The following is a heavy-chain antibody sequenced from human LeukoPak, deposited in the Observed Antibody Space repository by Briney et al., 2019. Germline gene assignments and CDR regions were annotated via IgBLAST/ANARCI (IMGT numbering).Heavy chain of an antibody. CDR1: GFTFSSYA. Sequence: GGSLRLSCAASGFTFSSYAMHWVRQAPGKGLEWVAVISYDGSNKYYADSVKGRFTISRDNSKNTLYLQMNSLRAEDTAVYYCARDTFTMIAYYYYGMDVWGQGTTVTVYS. J-gene: IGHJ6*02. D-gene: IGHD3-22*01. CDR2: ISYDGSNK. V-gene: IGHV3-30-3*01. CDR3: ARDTFTMIAYYYYGMDV.